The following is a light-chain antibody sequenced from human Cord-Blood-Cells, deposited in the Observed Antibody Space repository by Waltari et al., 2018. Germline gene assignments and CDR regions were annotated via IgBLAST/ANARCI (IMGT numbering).Light chain of an antibody. V-gene: IGLV1-44*01. J-gene: IGLJ2*01. Sequence: QSVLTQPPSASGTPGQRVTSSCSGSSSNLGSITVTWYQQLPGTAPKLPIFSNNQRPSGVPARCSGSKSGTSASLAISGLQSEDEADYYCAAWDDSLNGVLFGGGTKLTV. CDR1: SSNLGSIT. CDR2: SNN. CDR3: AAWDDSLNGVL.